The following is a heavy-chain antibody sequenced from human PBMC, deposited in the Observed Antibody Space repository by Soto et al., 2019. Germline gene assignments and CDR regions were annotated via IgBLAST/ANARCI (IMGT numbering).Heavy chain of an antibody. J-gene: IGHJ4*02. Sequence: SETLSLTCTVSGGSISSGGYYWSWIRQLPGKGLEWIGYISYSGRTNYSPSLKSRLSISVDTSTNQFSLKLYTVTAADTAVYYCARIMDYYLFIDYWGQGTLVTVSS. CDR3: ARIMDYYLFIDY. CDR2: ISYSGRT. CDR1: GGSISSGGYY. V-gene: IGHV4-31*03. D-gene: IGHD3-10*01.